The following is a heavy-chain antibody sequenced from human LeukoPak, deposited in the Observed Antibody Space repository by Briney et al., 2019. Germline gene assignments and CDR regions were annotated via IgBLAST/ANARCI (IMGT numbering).Heavy chain of an antibody. CDR1: GFTFSSYA. CDR2: ISASGVTT. D-gene: IGHD4-11*01. V-gene: IGHV3-23*01. CDR3: AKDSRGNYVAWLDP. Sequence: GGSLRLSCAASGFTFSSYAMSWVRQAPGKGLEWVSAISASGVTTHYADSVRGRFTISRDNSKNTLYLQMSSLRAEDAAIYYCAKDSRGNYVAWLDPWGQGTLVTVSS. J-gene: IGHJ5*02.